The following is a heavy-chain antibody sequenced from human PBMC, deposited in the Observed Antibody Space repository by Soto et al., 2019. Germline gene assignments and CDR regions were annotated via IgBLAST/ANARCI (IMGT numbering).Heavy chain of an antibody. CDR1: GYTFTSYG. V-gene: IGHV1-18*01. Sequence: GASVKVSCKASGYTFTSYGISWVRQAPGQGLEWMGWISAYNGNTNYAQKLQGRVTMTTDTSTSTAYMELRSLRSDDTAVYYCARTDYYDSSRYYADAFDIWGQGTMVTVSS. CDR3: ARTDYYDSSRYYADAFDI. J-gene: IGHJ3*02. CDR2: ISAYNGNT. D-gene: IGHD3-22*01.